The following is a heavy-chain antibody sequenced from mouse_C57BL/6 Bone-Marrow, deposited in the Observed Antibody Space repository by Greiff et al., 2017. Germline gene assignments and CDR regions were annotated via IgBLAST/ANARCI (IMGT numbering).Heavy chain of an antibody. D-gene: IGHD1-1*01. V-gene: IGHV2-6*01. Sequence: QVQLQESGPGLVAPSQSLSITCTVSGFSLTSYGVDWVRQSPGKGLEWLGVIWGVGSTNYNSALKSRLSSSKDNYKSQVVLKMNSLQTDDTAMYYCASYYGSRGAWFAYWGQGTLVTVSA. CDR1: GFSLTSYG. CDR3: ASYYGSRGAWFAY. J-gene: IGHJ3*01. CDR2: IWGVGST.